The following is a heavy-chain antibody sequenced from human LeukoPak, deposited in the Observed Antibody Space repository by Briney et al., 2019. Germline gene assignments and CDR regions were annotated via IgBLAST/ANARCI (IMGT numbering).Heavy chain of an antibody. CDR3: ARVGLEVGAAAVFEWGPSYYYYYYMDV. V-gene: IGHV3-9*01. D-gene: IGHD6-13*01. CDR2: VSWNSGSI. J-gene: IGHJ6*03. Sequence: GGSLRLSCAASGFTFDDYAMHWVRQAPGKGLEWVSGVSWNSGSIGYADSVKGRFTISRDNAKNSLYLQMNSLRAEDTAVYYCARVGLEVGAAAVFEWGPSYYYYYYMDVWGKGTTVTISS. CDR1: GFTFDDYA.